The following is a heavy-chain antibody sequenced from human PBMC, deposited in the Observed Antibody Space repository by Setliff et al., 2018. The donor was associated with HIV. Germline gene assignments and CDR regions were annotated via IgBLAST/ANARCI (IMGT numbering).Heavy chain of an antibody. CDR1: GGSFSDYF. Sequence: PSETLSLTCAAYGGSFSDYFWSWIRQPPGKRLEWIGEINHTGSTKYNPSLKSRVTISADTSKNQFSLRLTSVTGADTAVYYCAGGPGTTSIDYWAQGTLVTVSS. V-gene: IGHV4-34*01. J-gene: IGHJ4*02. CDR3: AGGPGTTSIDY. CDR2: INHTGST. D-gene: IGHD1-26*01.